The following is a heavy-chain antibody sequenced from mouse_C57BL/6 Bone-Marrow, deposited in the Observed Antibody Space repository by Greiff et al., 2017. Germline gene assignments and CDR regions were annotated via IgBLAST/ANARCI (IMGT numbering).Heavy chain of an antibody. V-gene: IGHV2-2*01. Sequence: VMLVESGPGLVQPSQSLSITCTVSGFSLTSYGVHWVRPSPGKGLEWLGVIWSGGSTDYNAAFISRLSISKDNSKSQVFFKMNSLQADDTAIYYCARREDYWGQGTSVTVSS. J-gene: IGHJ4*01. CDR2: IWSGGST. CDR1: GFSLTSYG. CDR3: ARREDY.